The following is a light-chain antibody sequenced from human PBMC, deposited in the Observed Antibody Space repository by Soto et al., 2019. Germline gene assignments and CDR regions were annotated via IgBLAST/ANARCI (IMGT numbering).Light chain of an antibody. V-gene: IGLV2-14*01. CDR2: EVS. CDR3: SSYTSGSTLVV. CDR1: SSDVGGYNY. Sequence: QSVLTQPASVSGSPGQSITISCTGTSSDVGGYNYVSWYQQHPGKAPKLMIYEVSNRPSEVSNRFSGSKSGNTASLTISGLHAEDEGNYYCSSYTSGSTLVVLGGGTKLTVL. J-gene: IGLJ2*01.